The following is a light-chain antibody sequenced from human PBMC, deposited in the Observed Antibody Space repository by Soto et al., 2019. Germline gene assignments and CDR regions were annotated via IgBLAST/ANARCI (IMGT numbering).Light chain of an antibody. CDR2: GAS. CDR3: QQYGSSII. CDR1: QSVNYNY. Sequence: EIVLTQSPSSLSLSPGESATLYCRASQSVNYNYLAWYQQKPGQAPRLLIYGASSRASGIPDRFSGSASGTVLTLTSSMQEPEDFAVYYCQQYGSSIIFGQGTRLEIK. J-gene: IGKJ5*01. V-gene: IGKV3-20*01.